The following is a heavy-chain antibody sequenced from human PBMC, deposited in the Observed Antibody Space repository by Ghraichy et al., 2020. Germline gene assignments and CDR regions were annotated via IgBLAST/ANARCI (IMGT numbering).Heavy chain of an antibody. CDR1: GGSVSSGTYY. V-gene: IGHV4-61*01. D-gene: IGHD3-16*02. J-gene: IGHJ3*02. Sequence: SETLSLTCTVSGGSVSSGTYYWSWIRQPPGKGLEWIGYIYSSGSTNFNSTLKSRVTISLDTSKNQFSLKLSSVTAADTAVYYCARDQSSDYVWGSYLRAFDIWGQGAMVTVSS. CDR3: ARDQSSDYVWGSYLRAFDI. CDR2: IYSSGST.